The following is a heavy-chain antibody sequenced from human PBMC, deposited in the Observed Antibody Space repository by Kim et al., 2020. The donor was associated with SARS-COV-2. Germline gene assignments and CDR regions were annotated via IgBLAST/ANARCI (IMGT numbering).Heavy chain of an antibody. CDR2: IRNKVYGGTI. CDR3: TRDGLGMDV. J-gene: IGHJ6*02. CDR1: GFTFGDYA. Sequence: GGSLRLSCTASGFTFGDYAMSWFRKAPGKGLEWVGFIRNKVYGGTIEYAASVKGRFIISRDDSKSIAYLQMNSLKSEDTAVYYCTRDGLGMDVWGQGTTVTVSS. V-gene: IGHV3-49*03.